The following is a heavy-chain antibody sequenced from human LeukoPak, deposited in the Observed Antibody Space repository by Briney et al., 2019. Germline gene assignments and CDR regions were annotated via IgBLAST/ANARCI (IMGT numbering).Heavy chain of an antibody. V-gene: IGHV1-18*01. Sequence: ASVKVSCKASGYTFPNYGISWVRQAPGQGLEWMGWISAYNGDTNYAQKLQGRVTMTTDTSTSTAYMELRSLRSDDTAVYYCARAGDIVVVAVTGAGYYYMDVWGKGTTVTVSS. CDR1: GYTFPNYG. CDR2: ISAYNGDT. D-gene: IGHD2-2*01. CDR3: ARAGDIVVVAVTGAGYYYMDV. J-gene: IGHJ6*03.